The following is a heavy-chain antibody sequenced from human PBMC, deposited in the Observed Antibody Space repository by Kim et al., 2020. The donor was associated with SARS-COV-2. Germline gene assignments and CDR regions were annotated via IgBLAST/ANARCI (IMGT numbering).Heavy chain of an antibody. D-gene: IGHD3-22*01. V-gene: IGHV4-38-2*02. Sequence: SETLSLTCTVSGYSISSGYYWGWIRQPPGKGLEWIGSIYHSGSTYYNPSLKSRVTISVDTSKNQFSLKLSSVTAADTAASYCARDYYDSSVFDYWGQGTL. CDR2: IYHSGST. J-gene: IGHJ4*02. CDR1: GYSISSGYY. CDR3: ARDYYDSSVFDY.